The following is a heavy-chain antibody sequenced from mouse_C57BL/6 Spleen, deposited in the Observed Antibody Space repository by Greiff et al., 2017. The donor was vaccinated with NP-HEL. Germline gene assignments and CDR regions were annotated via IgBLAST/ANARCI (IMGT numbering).Heavy chain of an antibody. CDR3: ARFPITTVVATDY. CDR1: GYTFTSYW. Sequence: VQLQQSGAELVKPGASVKMSCKASGYTFTSYWITWVKQRPGQGLEWIGDIYPGSGSTNYNEKFKSKATLTVDTSSSTAYMQLSSLTSEDSAVYYCARFPITTVVATDYWGQGTTLTVSS. V-gene: IGHV1-55*01. D-gene: IGHD1-1*01. J-gene: IGHJ2*01. CDR2: IYPGSGST.